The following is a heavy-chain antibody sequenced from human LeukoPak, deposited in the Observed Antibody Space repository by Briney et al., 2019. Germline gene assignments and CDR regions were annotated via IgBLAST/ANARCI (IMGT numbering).Heavy chain of an antibody. D-gene: IGHD1-26*01. CDR2: IYYSGST. V-gene: IGHV4-59*12. CDR3: ARDSGVAATNY. Sequence: SETLSLTCTVSRGSISSYYWSWIRQPPGKGLEWIGSIYYSGSTYYNPSLKSRVTISVDTSKNQFSLKLSSVTAADTAVYYCARDSGVAATNYWGQGTLVTVSS. J-gene: IGHJ4*02. CDR1: RGSISSYY.